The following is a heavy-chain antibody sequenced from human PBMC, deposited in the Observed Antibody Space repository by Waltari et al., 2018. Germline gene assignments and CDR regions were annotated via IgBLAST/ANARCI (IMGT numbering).Heavy chain of an antibody. Sequence: QVQLVQSAAEVKKPGASVKVSCKASGYTFTNYGVSWVRQAPGQGLEWMGWISTYNGNTKYSQKLQGRVTMTTDTSTSTAYMELRSLRSDDTAVYYCARDPRLLEWLSRSLDALDIWGQGTMVIVSS. CDR3: ARDPRLLEWLSRSLDALDI. D-gene: IGHD3-3*01. CDR1: GYTFTNYG. CDR2: ISTYNGNT. V-gene: IGHV1-18*04. J-gene: IGHJ3*02.